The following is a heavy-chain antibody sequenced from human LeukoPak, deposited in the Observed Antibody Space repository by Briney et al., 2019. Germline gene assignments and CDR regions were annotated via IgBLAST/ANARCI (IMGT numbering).Heavy chain of an antibody. CDR1: GGSISSYY. J-gene: IGHJ5*02. CDR3: ARDTKGSSWYWLDP. V-gene: IGHV4-59*12. CDR2: IYYSGST. Sequence: PSETLSLTCTVSGGSISSYYWSWIRQPPGKGLEGIGHIYYSGSTNYHPSLKSRVTISVDKSKNQFSLKLDYLTAAGTAGDFCARDTKGSSWYWLDPWGQGTLVTVSS. D-gene: IGHD6-13*01.